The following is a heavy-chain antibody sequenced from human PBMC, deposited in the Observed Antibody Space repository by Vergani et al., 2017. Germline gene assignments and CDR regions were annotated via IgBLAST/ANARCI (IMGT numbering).Heavy chain of an antibody. V-gene: IGHV4-39*01. Sequence: QLQLQESGPGLVKPSETLSLTCTVSGGSISSSSYYWGWIRQPPGKGLEWIGSFYYSGSTYYNPSLKSRVTISVDTSKNQFSLKLSSVTAADTAVYYCAGPARYGSGGSCYSNHFFDYWGQGTLVTVSS. D-gene: IGHD2-15*01. J-gene: IGHJ4*02. CDR3: AGPARYGSGGSCYSNHFFDY. CDR1: GGSISSSSYY. CDR2: FYYSGST.